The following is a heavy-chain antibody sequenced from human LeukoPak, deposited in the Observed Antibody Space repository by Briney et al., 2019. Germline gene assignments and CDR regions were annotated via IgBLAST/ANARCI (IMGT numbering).Heavy chain of an antibody. CDR3: AKDDTWIQLWYES. CDR1: RFTFNTYV. D-gene: IGHD5-18*01. J-gene: IGHJ1*01. V-gene: IGHV3-23*01. Sequence: PGGSLRLSCAASRFTFNTYVMTWVRQAPGKGLEWVSAISGSGGNTYYADSVKGRFTISRDNSKNTLSLQMYSLRAEDTAVYFCAKDDTWIQLWYESWGQGTLVTVSS. CDR2: ISGSGGNT.